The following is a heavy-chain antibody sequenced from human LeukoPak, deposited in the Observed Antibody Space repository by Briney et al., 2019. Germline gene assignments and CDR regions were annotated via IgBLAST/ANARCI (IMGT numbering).Heavy chain of an antibody. CDR3: ARDRVQGLADY. D-gene: IGHD3/OR15-3a*01. J-gene: IGHJ4*02. CDR1: GGAISNGTYY. Sequence: SQTLSLTCSVSGGAISNGTYYWSWIRQPAGKGLEWIGRIATSGSTDYNPSLKSRVTISVDTSKNQFSLKLSSVTAADTAVYYCARDRVQGLADYWGQGTLVTVSS. CDR2: IATSGST. V-gene: IGHV4-61*02.